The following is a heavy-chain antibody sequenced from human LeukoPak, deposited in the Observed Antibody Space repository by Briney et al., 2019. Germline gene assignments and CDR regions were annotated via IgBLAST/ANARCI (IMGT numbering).Heavy chain of an antibody. D-gene: IGHD3-22*01. Sequence: GGSLRLSCAASGFTFSRFAMSWVRQAPGKGLEWVSGISGSGDTTYYADSVKGRFTISRDNSKNTLYLQMNGLRAEDTAVYYCATYRRGYHDSSESYYFDYWGQGTLVTVSS. CDR3: ATYRRGYHDSSESYYFDY. J-gene: IGHJ4*02. CDR1: GFTFSRFA. V-gene: IGHV3-23*01. CDR2: ISGSGDTT.